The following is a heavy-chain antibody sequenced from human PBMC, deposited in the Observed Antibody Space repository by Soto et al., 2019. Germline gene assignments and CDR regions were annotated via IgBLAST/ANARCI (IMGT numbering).Heavy chain of an antibody. J-gene: IGHJ5*02. V-gene: IGHV4-39*01. D-gene: IGHD1-26*01. CDR2: IYYSGST. CDR3: ATQEVDGSYAYTFDP. Sequence: SETLSLTCTVSGGSISSSNYYWGWIRQPPGKGLEWIGSIYYSGSTYYNPSLKRRVTISVDTSKNPFSLKLSSVTAADTAVYYCATQEVDGSYAYTFDPWGQGTLVTVSS. CDR1: GGSISSSNYY.